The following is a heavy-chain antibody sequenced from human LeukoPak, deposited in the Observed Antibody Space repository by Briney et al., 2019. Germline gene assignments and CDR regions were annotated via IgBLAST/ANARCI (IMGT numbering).Heavy chain of an antibody. D-gene: IGHD5-18*01. CDR2: ISVSGGST. Sequence: GGSLRLSCEGSGFKVRDYAMTWVRQAPGKGLEWVSSISVSGGSTDFADAVKGRFTISRDNSKNTLYLQMNSLRAEDTAVYYCAKGDTAMVTPVDYWGQGTLVTVSS. V-gene: IGHV3-23*01. J-gene: IGHJ4*02. CDR3: AKGDTAMVTPVDY. CDR1: GFKVRDYA.